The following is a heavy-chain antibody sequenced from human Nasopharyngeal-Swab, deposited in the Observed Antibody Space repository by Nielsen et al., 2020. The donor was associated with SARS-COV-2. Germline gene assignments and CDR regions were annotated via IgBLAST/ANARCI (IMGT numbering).Heavy chain of an antibody. CDR3: ARGVSGIVPSPILGLGPYYSYYYMDV. J-gene: IGHJ6*03. D-gene: IGHD2-2*01. CDR1: GGSFSDYN. CDR2: INHSGST. V-gene: IGHV4-34*01. Sequence: SETLSLTCAVFGGSFSDYNWNWIRQPSGKGLEWIGEINHSGSTNYNPSPKSRVTISVDTSKNQFSLRLTSVTAADTAVYYCARGVSGIVPSPILGLGPYYSYYYMDVWGKGTTVTVSS.